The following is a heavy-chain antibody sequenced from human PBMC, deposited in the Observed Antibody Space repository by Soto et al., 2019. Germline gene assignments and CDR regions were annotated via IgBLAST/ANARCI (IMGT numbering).Heavy chain of an antibody. D-gene: IGHD6-13*01. Sequence: EVQLLESGGGLVQPGGSLRLSCAASGFTFSSYAMTWVRQAPGKGLEWGSVISGTGGSTYYSDSVKGRFTSSRDNSDNTVYLQMKSLRAEDTAIYYCAKNPSTWVYYGMDVWGQGTTVTVSS. CDR1: GFTFSSYA. CDR3: AKNPSTWVYYGMDV. CDR2: ISGTGGST. V-gene: IGHV3-23*01. J-gene: IGHJ6*02.